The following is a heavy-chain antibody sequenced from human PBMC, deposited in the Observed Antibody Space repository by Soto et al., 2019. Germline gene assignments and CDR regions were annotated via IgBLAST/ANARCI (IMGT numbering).Heavy chain of an antibody. Sequence: PLQTLSLTCALSGDSVASTSSAWYWIRLSPSRGLEWLARTYYRSRWYNDYAVSVRSRITVNPDTSKNQFSLQLTSVTPEDTAVYYCAGTTSHQWYYMDVWGKGTTVTVSS. CDR3: AGTTSHQWYYMDV. V-gene: IGHV6-1*01. CDR1: GDSVASTSSA. CDR2: TYYRSRWYN. J-gene: IGHJ6*03. D-gene: IGHD1-7*01.